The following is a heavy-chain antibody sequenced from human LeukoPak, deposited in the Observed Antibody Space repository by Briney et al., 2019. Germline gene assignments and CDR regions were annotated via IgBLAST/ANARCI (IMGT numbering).Heavy chain of an antibody. D-gene: IGHD2-21*02. CDR3: ARDAYCGGDCYSYYFDY. CDR1: GFTFSSYG. CDR2: IWYDGSNK. Sequence: GGSLSLSCAASGFTFSSYGMHWVRQAPGKGLEWVAVIWYDGSNKYYADSVKGRFTISRDNSKNTLYLQMNSLRAEDTAVYYCARDAYCGGDCYSYYFDYWGQGTLVTVSS. J-gene: IGHJ4*02. V-gene: IGHV3-33*01.